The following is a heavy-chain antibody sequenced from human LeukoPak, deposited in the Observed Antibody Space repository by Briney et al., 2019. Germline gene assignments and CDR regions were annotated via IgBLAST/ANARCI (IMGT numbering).Heavy chain of an antibody. CDR1: GYTFTSYD. J-gene: IGHJ6*02. Sequence: ASVKVSFKASGYTFTSYDINWVRQATGQGLEWMGWMNPNSGNTGYAQKFQGRVTMTRNTSISTAYMELSSLRSEDTAVYYCARGLADCSGGSCYSFPLYYYYYGMDVWGQGTTVTVSS. D-gene: IGHD2-15*01. CDR2: MNPNSGNT. CDR3: ARGLADCSGGSCYSFPLYYYYYGMDV. V-gene: IGHV1-8*01.